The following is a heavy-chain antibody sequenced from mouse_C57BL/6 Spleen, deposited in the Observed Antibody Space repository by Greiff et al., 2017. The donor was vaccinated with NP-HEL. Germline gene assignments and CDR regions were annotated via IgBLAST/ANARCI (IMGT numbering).Heavy chain of an antibody. Sequence: DVQLVESGEGLVKPGGSLKLSCAASGFTFSSYAMSWVRQTPEKRLEWVAYISSGGDYIYYADTVKGRFTISRDNARNTLYLQMSSLKSEDTAMYYCTRVLYYSNYEDYFDYWGQGTTLTVSS. V-gene: IGHV5-9-1*02. CDR2: ISSGGDYI. CDR1: GFTFSSYA. D-gene: IGHD2-5*01. J-gene: IGHJ2*01. CDR3: TRVLYYSNYEDYFDY.